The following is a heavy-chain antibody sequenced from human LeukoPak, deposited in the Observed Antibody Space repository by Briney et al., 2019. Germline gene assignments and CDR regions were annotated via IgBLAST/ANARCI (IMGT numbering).Heavy chain of an antibody. CDR2: ISSSSSYI. D-gene: IGHD6-13*01. Sequence: GGSLRLSCAASGFTVSNNYMNWVRQAPGKGLEWVSSISSSSSYIYYADSVKGRFTISRDNAKNSLYLQMNSLRAEDTAVYYCARELVHGGFDYWGQGTLVTVSS. CDR1: GFTVSNNY. CDR3: ARELVHGGFDY. J-gene: IGHJ4*02. V-gene: IGHV3-21*01.